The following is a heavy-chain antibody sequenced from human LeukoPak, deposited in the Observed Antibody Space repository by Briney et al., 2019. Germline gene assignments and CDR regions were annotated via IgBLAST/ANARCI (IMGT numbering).Heavy chain of an antibody. J-gene: IGHJ3*02. V-gene: IGHV4-61*02. CDR3: ARDRTIFGVVDAFDI. CDR2: IYTSGST. Sequence: PSQTLSLTCTVSGGSISSGSYYWSWIRQPAGKGLEWIGRIYTSGSTNYNPSLKSRATISVDTSKNQFSLKLSSVTAADTAVYYCARDRTIFGVVDAFDIWGQGTMVTVSS. CDR1: GGSISSGSYY. D-gene: IGHD3-3*01.